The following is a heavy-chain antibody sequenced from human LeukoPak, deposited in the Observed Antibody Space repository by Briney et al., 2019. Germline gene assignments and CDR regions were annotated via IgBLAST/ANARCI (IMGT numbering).Heavy chain of an antibody. CDR2: IYHSGST. Sequence: PSETLSLTCTVSGYSISSGYYWGWIRQPPGKGLEWIGSIYHSGSTYYNPSLKSRVTISVDTSKNQFSLKLSSVTAADTAVYYCARVLPDYYDSSGYYYVRPWFDPWGQGTLVTVSS. CDR3: ARVLPDYYDSSGYYYVRPWFDP. CDR1: GYSISSGYY. V-gene: IGHV4-38-2*02. J-gene: IGHJ5*02. D-gene: IGHD3-22*01.